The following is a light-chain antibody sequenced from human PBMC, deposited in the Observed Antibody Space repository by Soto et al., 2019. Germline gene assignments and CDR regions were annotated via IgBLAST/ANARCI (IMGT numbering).Light chain of an antibody. CDR3: AAWEGRLNNVL. V-gene: IGLV1-44*01. CDR2: GNN. CDR1: GSSIGTNT. Sequence: QSVLTQPPSASGTPGQRVTISCSGSGSSIGTNTVNWYRQLPGTAPKLLIYGNNQRPSGVPDRFSGSKSGTSASLAISGLQSEDEADYYCAAWEGRLNNVLFGGGTQLTVL. J-gene: IGLJ2*01.